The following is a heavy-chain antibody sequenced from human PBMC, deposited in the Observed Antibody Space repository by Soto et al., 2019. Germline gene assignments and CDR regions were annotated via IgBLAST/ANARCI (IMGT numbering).Heavy chain of an antibody. V-gene: IGHV1-3*01. Sequence: ASVKVSCKASGYTFTSYAMHWVRQAPGQRLEWMGWINAGNGNTKYSQKFQGRVTITRDTSASTAYMELSSLRSEDTAVYYCARVGEYSSGFGPKNYYYSYYMDVWGKGTTVTVSS. D-gene: IGHD6-19*01. J-gene: IGHJ6*03. CDR1: GYTFTSYA. CDR2: INAGNGNT. CDR3: ARVGEYSSGFGPKNYYYSYYMDV.